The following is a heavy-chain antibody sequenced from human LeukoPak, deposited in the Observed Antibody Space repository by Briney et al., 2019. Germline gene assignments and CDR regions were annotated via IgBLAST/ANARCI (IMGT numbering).Heavy chain of an antibody. CDR3: ARDLGDGYNPDY. J-gene: IGHJ4*02. V-gene: IGHV3-30-3*01. Sequence: GGSLRLSCAASGFTFSSYAMHWVCQAPGKGLEWVAVISYDGSNKYYADSVKGRFTISRDNSKNTLYLQMNSLRAEDTAVYYCARDLGDGYNPDYWGQGTLVTVSS. CDR2: ISYDGSNK. CDR1: GFTFSSYA. D-gene: IGHD5-24*01.